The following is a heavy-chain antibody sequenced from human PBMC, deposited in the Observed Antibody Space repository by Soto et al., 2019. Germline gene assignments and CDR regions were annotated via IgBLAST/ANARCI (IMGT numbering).Heavy chain of an antibody. V-gene: IGHV4-31*03. CDR3: ARASREVRRGRYYYDS. CDR2: IHYSGNT. CDR1: GGSISSGGYY. D-gene: IGHD3-9*01. Sequence: PSETLSLTCSVSGGSISSGGYYWSWIRQHPVKGLEWIAYIHYSGNTYYNPSLKSRVTISVDTSKNQLSLKLSSVTAADTAVYYCARASREVRRGRYYYDSWGQRTLVTVSS. J-gene: IGHJ4*02.